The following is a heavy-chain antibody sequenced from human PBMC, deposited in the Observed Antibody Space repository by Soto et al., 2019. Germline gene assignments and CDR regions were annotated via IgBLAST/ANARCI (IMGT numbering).Heavy chain of an antibody. V-gene: IGHV4-61*01. J-gene: IGHJ5*01. CDR2: IYYSDNT. Sequence: SDTLSLTCTVSGGSVSSGNYYWSWIRQPPGKGLQWIAYIYYSDNTNYNPSLKSRVTMSVDTSKNQFSLKLSSVTAADTAVYYCTRGRRDILLIGWFDPWGQGTTVTVSS. D-gene: IGHD2-8*02. CDR1: GGSVSSGNYY. CDR3: TRGRRDILLIGWFDP.